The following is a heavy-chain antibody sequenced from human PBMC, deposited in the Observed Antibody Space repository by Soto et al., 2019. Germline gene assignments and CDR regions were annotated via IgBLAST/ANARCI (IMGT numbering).Heavy chain of an antibody. D-gene: IGHD2-2*01. CDR2: ISYDGSNK. V-gene: IGHV3-30-3*01. Sequence: QVQLVESGGGVVQPGRSLRLSCAASGFTFSSYAMHWVRQAPGKGLEWVAVISYDGSNKYYADSVKGRFTISRDNSKNTLYLQMNSLRAEDTAVYYCARADIVVVPALDYWGQGTLVTVSS. CDR3: ARADIVVVPALDY. J-gene: IGHJ4*02. CDR1: GFTFSSYA.